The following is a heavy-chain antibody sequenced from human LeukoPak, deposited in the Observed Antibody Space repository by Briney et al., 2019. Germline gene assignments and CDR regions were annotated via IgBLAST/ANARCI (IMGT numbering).Heavy chain of an antibody. CDR1: GFTFSSYG. V-gene: IGHV3-30*03. CDR3: AREAYSSGWSIWDC. Sequence: TGGSLRLSCAASGFTFSSYGMHWVRQAPGKGLEWVTTISYDGRKKYYVDSVKGRFTISRDNSKNTLYLQMNSLRAEDTAVYYCAREAYSSGWSIWDCWGQGTLVTVSS. D-gene: IGHD6-19*01. CDR2: ISYDGRKK. J-gene: IGHJ4*02.